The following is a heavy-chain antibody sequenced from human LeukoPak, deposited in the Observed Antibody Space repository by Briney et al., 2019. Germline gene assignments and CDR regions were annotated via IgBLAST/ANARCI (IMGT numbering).Heavy chain of an antibody. J-gene: IGHJ3*02. CDR2: ISSSSSTI. V-gene: IGHV3-48*01. CDR1: GFTFSSYS. D-gene: IGHD1-1*01. CDR3: ARDRSWGYNWLMTDAFDI. Sequence: GGSLRLSCAASGFTFSSYSMNWVRQAPGKGLEWVSYISSSSSTIYYADSVKGRFTISRDNAKNSLYLQMNSLRAEDTAVYYCARDRSWGYNWLMTDAFDIWGQGTMVTVSS.